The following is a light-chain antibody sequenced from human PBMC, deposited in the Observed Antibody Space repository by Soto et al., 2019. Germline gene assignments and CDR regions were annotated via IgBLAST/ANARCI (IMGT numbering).Light chain of an antibody. CDR2: GSS. CDR1: SSNIGAHYD. Sequence: QSVLTQPPSVSGAPGQRVTISCTGSSSNIGAHYDVHWYQQLPGTAPKLLIYGSSNRPSGVPDRFSGSKSRPSASLAIPGLQAEDEADYYCQSYDNSLSVYVFGTGTKVTV. CDR3: QSYDNSLSVYV. V-gene: IGLV1-40*01. J-gene: IGLJ1*01.